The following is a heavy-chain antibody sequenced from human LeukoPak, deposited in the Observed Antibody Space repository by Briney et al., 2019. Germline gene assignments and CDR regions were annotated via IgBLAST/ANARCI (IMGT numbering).Heavy chain of an antibody. CDR2: ITRTGSYI. CDR3: AKDFRIGYSAHFDY. CDR1: GFTFSSYG. Sequence: GSLRLSCAASGFTFSSYGMSWVRQAPGKGLEWVSSITRTGSYIYSPDSLKGRFTTSRDNAKNSLYLQMDSLRGEDTAVYYCAKDFRIGYSAHFDYWGQGALVTVSS. J-gene: IGHJ4*02. D-gene: IGHD2-21*01. V-gene: IGHV3-21*04.